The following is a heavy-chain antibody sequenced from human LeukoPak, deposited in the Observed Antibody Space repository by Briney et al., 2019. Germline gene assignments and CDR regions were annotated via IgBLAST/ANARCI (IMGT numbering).Heavy chain of an antibody. J-gene: IGHJ4*02. CDR1: GGCIRSYY. CDR2: IYYSGST. V-gene: IGHV4-59*01. Sequence: PSETLSLTCTVWGGCIRSYYWSGLRQPRGKGVEWIGYIYYSGSTNYNPSLKSRVSISVDTSKNQLSLKLSSVTAADTAVYYCARTGSTVTMLYPFDHWGQGTLVTVSS. D-gene: IGHD4-17*01. CDR3: ARTGSTVTMLYPFDH.